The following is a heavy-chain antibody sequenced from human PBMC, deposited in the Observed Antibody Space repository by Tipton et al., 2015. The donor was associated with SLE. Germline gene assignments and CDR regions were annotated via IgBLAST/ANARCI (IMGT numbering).Heavy chain of an antibody. D-gene: IGHD6-19*01. V-gene: IGHV5-51*01. CDR2: IYPGDSDT. CDR1: GFSFTSYW. J-gene: IGHJ5*01. Sequence: SLRLSCKASGFSFTSYWIAWVRQTPGKGLEWMGVIYPGDSDTRYNPSFQGQVSISADRSTSTAYLQWSSLKASDTAIYYCARGVGSGWFDSWGQGTPVTVSS. CDR3: ARGVGSGWFDS.